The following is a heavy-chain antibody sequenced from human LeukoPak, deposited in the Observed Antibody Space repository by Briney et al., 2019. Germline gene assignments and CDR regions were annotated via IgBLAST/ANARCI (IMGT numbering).Heavy chain of an antibody. CDR2: IFASGNT. D-gene: IGHD3-22*01. CDR1: GAAISSGTYY. Sequence: PSETLSLTCNVSGAAISSGTYYRSWIRQPAGKGLEWLGRIFASGNTDYNPSLKSRVFISIETSKNRFSLTLNSVTAADTAVYYCATLRGDYYDSRAYDLWGQGTMVTVSS. V-gene: IGHV4-61*02. J-gene: IGHJ3*01. CDR3: ATLRGDYYDSRAYDL.